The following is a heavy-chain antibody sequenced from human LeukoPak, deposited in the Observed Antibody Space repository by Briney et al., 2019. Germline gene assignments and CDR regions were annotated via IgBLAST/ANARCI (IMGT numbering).Heavy chain of an antibody. CDR1: GYTFTGYY. V-gene: IGHV1-2*02. CDR3: ARDSRFGEYHFDY. D-gene: IGHD3-10*01. CDR2: INPNSGGT. J-gene: IGHJ4*02. Sequence: ASVKVSCKASGYTFTGYYMFWVRQAPGQGLEWMGWINPNSGGTNYAQKFQGRVTMTRDTSISTAYMELSRLRSDDTAVCYCARDSRFGEYHFDYWGQGTLVTVSS.